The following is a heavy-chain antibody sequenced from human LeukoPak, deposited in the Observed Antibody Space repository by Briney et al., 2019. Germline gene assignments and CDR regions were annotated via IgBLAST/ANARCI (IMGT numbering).Heavy chain of an antibody. CDR1: GGSISSSSYY. CDR3: ATTSPNVLLWFGELFYFDY. CDR2: IYYSGST. Sequence: SETLSLTCTVSGGSISSSSYYWGWIRQPPGKGLEWIGSIYYSGSTYYTPSHKSRVTISVDPSKNQFSLKLSSVTAADTAVYYCATTSPNVLLWFGELFYFDYWGQETLATVSS. D-gene: IGHD3-10*01. V-gene: IGHV4-39*01. J-gene: IGHJ4*02.